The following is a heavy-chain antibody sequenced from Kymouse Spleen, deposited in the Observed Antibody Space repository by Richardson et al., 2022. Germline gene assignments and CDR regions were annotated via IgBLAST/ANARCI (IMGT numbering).Heavy chain of an antibody. J-gene: IGHJ4*02. D-gene: IGHD1-26*01. CDR1: GFTFSSYG. CDR2: IWYDGSNK. CDR3: ARGIVGATTGFDY. Sequence: QVQLVESGGGVVQPGRSLRLSCAASGFTFSSYGMHWVRQAPGKGLEWVAVIWYDGSNKYYADSVKGRFTISRDNSKNTLYLQMNSLRAEDTAVYYCARGIVGATTGFDYWGQGTLVTVSS. V-gene: IGHV3-33*01.